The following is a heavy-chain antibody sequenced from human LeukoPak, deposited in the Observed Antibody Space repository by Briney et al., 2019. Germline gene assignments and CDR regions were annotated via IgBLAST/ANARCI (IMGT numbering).Heavy chain of an antibody. CDR3: VKDFRIAAAGTATDYFDC. J-gene: IGHJ4*02. Sequence: GGSLRLSCAASGFTFRSYGMHWVRQAPGKGLEWVAVIRLDGSNKYYADFVKGRFTISRDNSKNTLSLQMNSLRAEDTAVYYCVKDFRIAAAGTATDYFDCWGQGTLVTVSS. D-gene: IGHD6-13*01. V-gene: IGHV3-30*02. CDR2: IRLDGSNK. CDR1: GFTFRSYG.